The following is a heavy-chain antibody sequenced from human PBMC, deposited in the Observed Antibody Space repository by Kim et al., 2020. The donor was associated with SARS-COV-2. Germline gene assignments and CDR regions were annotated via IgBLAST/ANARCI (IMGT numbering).Heavy chain of an antibody. Sequence: YNPSHKTRVTLSVDTAKNQLSLRLSSVTAADTAVYYCARDHYYYYYMDVWGKRTTVTVSS. CDR3: ARDHYYYYYMDV. V-gene: IGHV4-59*01. J-gene: IGHJ6*03.